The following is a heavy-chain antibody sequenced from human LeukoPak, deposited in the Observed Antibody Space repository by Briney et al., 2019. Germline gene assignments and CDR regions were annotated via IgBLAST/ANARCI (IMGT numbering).Heavy chain of an antibody. CDR2: ISYDGSNK. J-gene: IGHJ4*02. CDR3: ARDRGRWVDY. Sequence: GGSLRLPCAASGFTFSSYAMHWVRQAPGKGLEWVAVISYDGSNKYYADSVKGRFTISRDNSKNTLYLQMNSLRLEDTAVYYCARDRGRWVDYWGQGTLVTVSS. CDR1: GFTFSSYA. V-gene: IGHV3-30*04. D-gene: IGHD4-23*01.